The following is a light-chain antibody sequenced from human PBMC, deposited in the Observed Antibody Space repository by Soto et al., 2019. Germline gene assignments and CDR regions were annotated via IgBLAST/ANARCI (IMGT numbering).Light chain of an antibody. CDR3: SSSTSTGTWV. CDR1: SSDIGHYIH. CDR2: DVS. J-gene: IGLJ3*02. Sequence: QSALTQPASVSGSPGQSITISCTGTSSDIGHYIHVSWLQQHPGKAPKSMIYDVSNRSPGVSNRYSGSKSGNTASLTISGLQGEDEAYYYCSSSTSTGTWVFGGGTKLT. V-gene: IGLV2-14*01.